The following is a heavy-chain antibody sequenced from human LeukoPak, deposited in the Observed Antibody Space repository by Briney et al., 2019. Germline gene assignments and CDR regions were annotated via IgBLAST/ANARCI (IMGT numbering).Heavy chain of an antibody. CDR1: GFTFSSYW. CDR3: ARPPAAADADY. V-gene: IGHV3-7*03. CDR2: IKQDGSKK. J-gene: IGHJ4*02. Sequence: GGALRLSCAASGFTFSSYWMTWVRQAPGKGLEWVANIKQDGSKKSYVDSVKGRFTISRDNAKNSLYLQMTSRRADDTGVYDCARPPAAADADYWGQRTLVTVSS. D-gene: IGHD2-2*01.